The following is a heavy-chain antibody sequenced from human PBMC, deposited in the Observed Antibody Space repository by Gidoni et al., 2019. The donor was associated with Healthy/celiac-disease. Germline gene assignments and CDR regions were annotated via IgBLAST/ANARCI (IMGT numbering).Heavy chain of an antibody. CDR3: ARDFLTIFGVVIDNWFDP. D-gene: IGHD3-3*01. CDR2: LSAYNGNT. V-gene: IGHV1-18*04. Sequence: QVQLVQSGAEVKKPGASVKVSCKASGYTFTSYGISWVRQAPGQGLEWMGWLSAYNGNTNYAQKLQGRVTMTTDTSTSTAYMELRSLRSDDTAVYYCARDFLTIFGVVIDNWFDPWGQGTLVTVSS. CDR1: GYTFTSYG. J-gene: IGHJ5*02.